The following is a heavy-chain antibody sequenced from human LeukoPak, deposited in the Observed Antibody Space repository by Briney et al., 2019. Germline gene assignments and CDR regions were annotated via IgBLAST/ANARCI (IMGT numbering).Heavy chain of an antibody. D-gene: IGHD5-12*01. CDR1: GFTFSGSA. Sequence: GGSLRLSCAASGFTFSGSAMHWVRQASGKGLEWVGRIRSKANSYATAYAASVKGRFTISRDDSKNTAYLQMNSLKTEDTAVYYCTRLERVGRVATISYWGQGTLVTVSS. CDR2: IRSKANSYAT. J-gene: IGHJ4*02. CDR3: TRLERVGRVATISY. V-gene: IGHV3-73*01.